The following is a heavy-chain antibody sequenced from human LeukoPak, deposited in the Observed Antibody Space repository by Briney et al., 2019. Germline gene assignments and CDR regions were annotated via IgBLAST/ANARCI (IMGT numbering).Heavy chain of an antibody. CDR2: SSSIGGRT. CDR1: GFTFSSHG. V-gene: IGHV3-23*01. Sequence: GGSLRLSCAASGFTFSSHGMNWVRQAPGKGLEWVSGSSSIGGRTYYADSVKGRFTVTRDNSRNTLHLQMNSLRAEDTAVYYCARDAVVAARNYYYYMDVWGKGTTVTVSS. J-gene: IGHJ6*03. D-gene: IGHD2-15*01. CDR3: ARDAVVAARNYYYYMDV.